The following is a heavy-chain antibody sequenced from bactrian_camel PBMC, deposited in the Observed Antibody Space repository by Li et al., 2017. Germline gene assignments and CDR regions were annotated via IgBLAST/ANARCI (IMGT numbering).Heavy chain of an antibody. CDR1: IYTYSPYC. Sequence: VQLVESGGGSVQAGGSLRLSCANSIYTYSPYCMAWFRQAPGKGREGVAVINADGSTDYADSVKGRFTISKESNSLYLQMNDLKPEDTAMYYCAAPSLFRTHCRRDSAEFGHWGQGTQVTVS. CDR2: INADGST. J-gene: IGHJ6*01. V-gene: IGHV3S31*01. CDR3: AAPSLFRTHCRRDSAEFGH.